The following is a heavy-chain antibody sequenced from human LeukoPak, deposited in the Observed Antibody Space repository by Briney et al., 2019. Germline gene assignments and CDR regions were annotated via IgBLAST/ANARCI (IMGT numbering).Heavy chain of an antibody. Sequence: GGSLRLSCSASGFSVASIYMGWVRQAPGKGLQWVSVIHGNGGADYAGSVRGRFTISRDNSKNTLHLQMDNLRAEDTAVYYCARGFHFYASGTYSGAFDYWGQGTLVTVSS. CDR2: IHGNGGA. CDR1: GFSVASIY. D-gene: IGHD3-10*01. J-gene: IGHJ4*02. V-gene: IGHV3-53*01. CDR3: ARGFHFYASGTYSGAFDY.